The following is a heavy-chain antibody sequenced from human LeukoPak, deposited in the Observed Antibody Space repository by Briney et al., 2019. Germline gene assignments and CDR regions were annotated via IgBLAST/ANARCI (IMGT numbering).Heavy chain of an antibody. V-gene: IGHV3-53*01. CDR1: GFTVRSNY. CDR3: ARGAALVTDKYFDY. Sequence: GGSLRLSCAASGFTVRSNYMSWVRQAPGKGLEWVSVIYSGGSTYYADSVKGRFTISRDNSKNTLYLQMNSLRAEDTAVYYCARGAALVTDKYFDYWGHGTLVTVSS. J-gene: IGHJ4*01. CDR2: IYSGGST. D-gene: IGHD5-18*01.